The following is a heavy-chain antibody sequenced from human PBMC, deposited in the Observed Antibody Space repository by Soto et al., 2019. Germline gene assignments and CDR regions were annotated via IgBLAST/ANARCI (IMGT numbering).Heavy chain of an antibody. CDR1: GYVFSTHW. D-gene: IGHD5-12*01. Sequence: GLSLNLLCTACGYVFSTHWIGCVRQMPGKGMESMAIIFPSDSDTRYTPSFHAQVTISAAKSINTASLQWNTLKASDTAMYYCATPDGFGMDVWGHGTPVTVSS. V-gene: IGHV5-51*01. CDR3: ATPDGFGMDV. J-gene: IGHJ6*02. CDR2: IFPSDSDT.